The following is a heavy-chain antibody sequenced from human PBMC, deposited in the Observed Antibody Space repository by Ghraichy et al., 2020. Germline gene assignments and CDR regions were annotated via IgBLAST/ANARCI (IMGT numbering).Heavy chain of an antibody. CDR3: ATFSGHDYDY. V-gene: IGHV4-39*01. Sequence: TLSLTCTVSGGSISSSNHYWGWIRQSPGKGLEWIGSIHYSGRTYYNPSLKSRVTISVDTSKNQFSLKLSSMAATDTAVYYCATFSGHDYDYWGQGTLVTVSS. CDR2: IHYSGRT. D-gene: IGHD5-12*01. CDR1: GGSISSSNHY. J-gene: IGHJ4*02.